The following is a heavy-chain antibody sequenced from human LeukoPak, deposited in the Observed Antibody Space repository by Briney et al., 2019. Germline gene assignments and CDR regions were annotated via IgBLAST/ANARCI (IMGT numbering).Heavy chain of an antibody. Sequence: TSETLSLTCDVSGGSISSTTYYWDWIRQPPGKGLEWIATFYYGGGTYYNPSLTSRVSVSIDTSKNQFSLKLSSVTAADTAVYYYARQLQRLEIDYWGQGALVTVSS. D-gene: IGHD1-1*01. CDR2: FYYGGGT. CDR1: GGSISSTTYY. J-gene: IGHJ4*02. CDR3: ARQLQRLEIDY. V-gene: IGHV4-39*07.